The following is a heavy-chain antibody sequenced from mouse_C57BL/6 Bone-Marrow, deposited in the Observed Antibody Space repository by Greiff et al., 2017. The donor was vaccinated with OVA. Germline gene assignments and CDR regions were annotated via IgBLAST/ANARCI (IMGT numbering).Heavy chain of an antibody. CDR2: IYPGDGDT. D-gene: IGHD2-4*01. J-gene: IGHJ4*01. CDR1: GYAFSSYW. V-gene: IGHV1-80*01. CDR3: AREGVDYDYLYAMDY. Sequence: QVQLQQSGAELVKPGASVKISCKASGYAFSSYWMNWVKQRPGKGLEWIGQIYPGDGDTNYNGKFKGKATLTADKSSSTAYMQLSSLTSEDSAVYFCAREGVDYDYLYAMDYWGQGTSVTVSS.